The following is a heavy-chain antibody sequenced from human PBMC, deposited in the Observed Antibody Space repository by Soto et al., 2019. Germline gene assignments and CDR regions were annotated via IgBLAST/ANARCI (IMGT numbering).Heavy chain of an antibody. D-gene: IGHD3-9*01. CDR3: ARTTYYDILTGYSYLDY. V-gene: IGHV4-59*08. J-gene: IGHJ4*02. CDR2: IYYSGST. CDR1: GGSISSYY. Sequence: SETLSLTCTVSGGSISSYYWSWIRQPPGKGLEWIGYIYYSGSTNYNPSLKSRVTISVDTSKNQFSLKLSSVTAADTAVYYCARTTYYDILTGYSYLDYWGQGTLVTVSS.